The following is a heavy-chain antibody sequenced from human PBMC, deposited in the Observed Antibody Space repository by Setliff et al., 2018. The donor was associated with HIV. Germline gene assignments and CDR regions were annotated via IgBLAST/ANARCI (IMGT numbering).Heavy chain of an antibody. CDR1: GYPFNNFG. Sequence: ASVKVSCKASGYPFNNFGISWVRQAPGQGLEWLAWINVYSGDTNFAQRFQGRVTMTRDASTGTAYMELRNLRSDDTAVYYCARGRSYDGSGYPDDAFDIWGQGTMVTVSS. D-gene: IGHD5-18*01. CDR2: INVYSGDT. J-gene: IGHJ3*02. CDR3: ARGRSYDGSGYPDDAFDI. V-gene: IGHV1-18*01.